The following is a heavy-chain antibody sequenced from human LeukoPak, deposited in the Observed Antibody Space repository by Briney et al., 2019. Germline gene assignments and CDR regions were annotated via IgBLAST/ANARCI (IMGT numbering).Heavy chain of an antibody. CDR2: IYYSGST. D-gene: IGHD1-26*01. CDR3: ARDSTWEHTFDY. V-gene: IGHV4-39*07. Sequence: SETLSLTCTVSGGSISSSSYYWGWIRQPPGKGLEWIGSIYYSGSTYYNPSLKSRVTISVDTSKNQFSLKLSSVTAADTAVYYCARDSTWEHTFDYWGQGTLVTVSS. CDR1: GGSISSSSYY. J-gene: IGHJ4*02.